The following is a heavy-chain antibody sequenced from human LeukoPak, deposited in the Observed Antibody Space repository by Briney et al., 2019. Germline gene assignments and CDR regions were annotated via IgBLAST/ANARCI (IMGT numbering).Heavy chain of an antibody. Sequence: GGSLRLSCAASGFTFNIYAMSWVRLAPGKELDWVSAISGSGGSTYYADSVKGRFTISRDNSKNTLYLQMNSLRAEDTAVYYCAKSVGGNYGFDYWGQGTLVTVSS. J-gene: IGHJ4*02. CDR1: GFTFNIYA. D-gene: IGHD4-11*01. V-gene: IGHV3-23*01. CDR3: AKSVGGNYGFDY. CDR2: ISGSGGST.